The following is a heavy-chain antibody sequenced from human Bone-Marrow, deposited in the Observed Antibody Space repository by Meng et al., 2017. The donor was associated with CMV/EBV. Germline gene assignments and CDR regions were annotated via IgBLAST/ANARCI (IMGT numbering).Heavy chain of an antibody. D-gene: IGHD3-22*01. CDR2: ISSSSSYI. CDR3: ARGLYYYDSSGYYNSRYYFDY. CDR1: GFTFSSYS. V-gene: IGHV3-21*01. Sequence: LSLTCAASGFTFSSYSMNWVRQAPGKGLEWVSSISSSSSYIYYADSVKGRFTISRDNAKNSLYLQMNSLRAEDTAVYYCARGLYYYDSSGYYNSRYYFDYWGQGTLVTVSS. J-gene: IGHJ4*02.